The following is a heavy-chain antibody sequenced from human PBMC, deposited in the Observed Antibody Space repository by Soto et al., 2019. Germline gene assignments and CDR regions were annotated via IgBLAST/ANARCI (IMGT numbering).Heavy chain of an antibody. Sequence: QVQLVQFGSEMKKPGASVKVSCKAAGYTFISYSISWVRQAPGQGLEWLGRITTYNGNTNYAQKFQGRVTLTADTSTNTAYMDLRSLTSDDTAVYYYARDILTRFPWGSATAQYSYYGMEVWGQGTTVTVSS. D-gene: IGHD3-9*01. CDR3: ARDILTRFPWGSATAQYSYYGMEV. CDR1: GYTFISYS. V-gene: IGHV1-18*01. CDR2: ITTYNGNT. J-gene: IGHJ6*02.